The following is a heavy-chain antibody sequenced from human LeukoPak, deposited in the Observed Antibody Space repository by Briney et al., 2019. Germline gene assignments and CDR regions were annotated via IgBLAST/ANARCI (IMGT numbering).Heavy chain of an antibody. D-gene: IGHD3-16*01. CDR2: ISYSGST. Sequence: SETLSLTCTVSGGSISSSNYYWGWIRQPPGKGLEWIGSISYSGSTYYNPSLKSRVTISVDTSKNQFSLKLGSVTAADTAVYYCARYGLIRGFEYWGQGTLVTVSS. J-gene: IGHJ4*02. CDR3: ARYGLIRGFEY. CDR1: GGSISSSNYY. V-gene: IGHV4-39*07.